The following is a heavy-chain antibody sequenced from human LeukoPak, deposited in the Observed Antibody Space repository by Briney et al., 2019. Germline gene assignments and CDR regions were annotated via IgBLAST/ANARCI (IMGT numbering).Heavy chain of an antibody. CDR1: GFTFSDSW. J-gene: IGHJ6*02. CDR2: VNPDGSAK. Sequence: GGSLRLFCAASGFTFSDSWMSWVRQAPGKGLEWVANVNPDGSAKDYVDSVKGRFTISRDNAGNSLYLQMNSLRAEDTAVYYCATYTHWVAGDVWGQGTTVTVSS. CDR3: ATYTHWVAGDV. D-gene: IGHD3-16*01. V-gene: IGHV3-7*01.